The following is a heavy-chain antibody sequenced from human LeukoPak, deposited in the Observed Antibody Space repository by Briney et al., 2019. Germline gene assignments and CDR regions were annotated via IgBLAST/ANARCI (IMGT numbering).Heavy chain of an antibody. CDR3: ARYDISAYRDDY. J-gene: IGHJ4*02. CDR1: GYSFTSYW. CDR2: IYRGDSDI. Sequence: GESLKISCKGSGYSFTSYWIGWVRQMPGKGLEWMGNIYRGDSDIRYGPSFQGQVTISADKSISTAYLQWSSLKASDTAMYYCARYDISAYRDDYWGQGTLVTVYS. D-gene: IGHD3-22*01. V-gene: IGHV5-51*01.